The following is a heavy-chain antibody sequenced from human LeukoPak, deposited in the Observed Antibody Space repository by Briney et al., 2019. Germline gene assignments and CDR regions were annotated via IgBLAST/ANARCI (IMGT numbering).Heavy chain of an antibody. CDR3: AKEVDRHFDLKY. D-gene: IGHD3-22*01. V-gene: IGHV3-23*01. CDR2: LSGSGDST. J-gene: IGHJ4*02. Sequence: PGGSLRLSCEASGFTFSSYAMSWVRQAPGKGLEWVSALSGSGDSTYYSDSVKGRFTISRDNSKNTLYLQMNSLRVEDTAVYYCAKEVDRHFDLKYWGQGALVTVSS. CDR1: GFTFSSYA.